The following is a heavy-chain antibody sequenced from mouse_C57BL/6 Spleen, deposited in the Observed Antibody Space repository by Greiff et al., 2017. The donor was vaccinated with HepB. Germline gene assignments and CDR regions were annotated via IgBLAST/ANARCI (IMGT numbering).Heavy chain of an antibody. CDR1: GYTFTSYT. V-gene: IGHV1-4*01. D-gene: IGHD4-1*01. J-gene: IGHJ1*03. CDR2: INPSSGYT. Sequence: VQLVESGAELARPGASVKMSCKASGYTFTSYTMHWVKQRPGQGLEWIGYINPSSGYTKYNQKFKDKATLTADKSSSTAYMQLSSLTSEDSAVYYCASLGDWYFDVWGTGTTVTVSS. CDR3: ASLGDWYFDV.